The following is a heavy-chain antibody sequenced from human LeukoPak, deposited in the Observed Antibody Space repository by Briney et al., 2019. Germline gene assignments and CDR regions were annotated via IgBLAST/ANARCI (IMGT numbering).Heavy chain of an antibody. V-gene: IGHV4-34*01. D-gene: IGHD3-9*01. CDR1: GGSFSGYY. J-gene: IGHJ5*02. CDR2: INHSGST. Sequence: PSETLSLTCAVYGGSFSGYYWSWIRQPPGKGLEWIGEINHSGSTNYNPSLKSRVTISVDTSKNQFSLKLNSVTAADTAVYYCARDQTHYDILTGYYGNWFDPWGQGTLVTVSS. CDR3: ARDQTHYDILTGYYGNWFDP.